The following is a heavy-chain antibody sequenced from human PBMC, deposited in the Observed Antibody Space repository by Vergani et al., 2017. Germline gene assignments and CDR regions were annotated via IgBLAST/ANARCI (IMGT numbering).Heavy chain of an antibody. J-gene: IGHJ4*02. CDR2: ISNSGSST. D-gene: IGHD7-27*01. CDR1: GISFSSYE. CDR3: ATALGLTGTGEYYFDY. V-gene: IGHV3-48*03. Sequence: EVQLVESGGGLVQPGGSLRLSCAASGISFSSYEMNWVRPAPGKGLAWVSYISNSGSSTYYADSVKGRFTISRDNSKNSLYLQMNSLRTEDTALYYCATALGLTGTGEYYFDYWGQGTLVTVSS.